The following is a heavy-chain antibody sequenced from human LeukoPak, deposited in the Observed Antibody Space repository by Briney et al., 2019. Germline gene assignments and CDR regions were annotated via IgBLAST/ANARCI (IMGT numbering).Heavy chain of an antibody. V-gene: IGHV1-2*02. CDR1: GYTFTGYY. Sequence: ASVKVSCKASGYTFTGYYMHWVRQAPGQGLEGMGRINPNSGGTNYAQKFQGRVTMTRDTSISTAYMELSRLRSDDTAVYYCARDGRLRLGELSSPWGQGTLVTVSS. CDR2: INPNSGGT. J-gene: IGHJ5*02. CDR3: ARDGRLRLGELSSP. D-gene: IGHD3-16*02.